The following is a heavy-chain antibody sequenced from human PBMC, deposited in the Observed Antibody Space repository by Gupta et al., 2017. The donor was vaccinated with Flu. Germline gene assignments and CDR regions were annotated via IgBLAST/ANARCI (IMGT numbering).Heavy chain of an antibody. D-gene: IGHD3-3*01. CDR3: ARRRNYDFWSGIPIDY. CDR2: INHSGST. V-gene: IGHV4-34*01. CDR1: GYY. Sequence: GYYWRWIRQPPGKGLECIGEINHSGSTNYNPSLKSRVTISVDTSKNQFSLKLSSVTAADTAVYYCARRRNYDFWSGIPIDYWGQGTLVTVSS. J-gene: IGHJ4*02.